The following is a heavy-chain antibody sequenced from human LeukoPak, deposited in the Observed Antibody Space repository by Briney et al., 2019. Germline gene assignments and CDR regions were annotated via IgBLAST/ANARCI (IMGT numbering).Heavy chain of an antibody. J-gene: IGHJ3*02. Sequence: GGSLRLSCAASGFTVSSNYMSWVRQAPGKGPEWVSIIYSGGSTFYADSVKGRFTISRDNSKNTLYLQMNSLRAEDTAVYYCARGGSYLSAFDIRGQGTMVTVSS. D-gene: IGHD1-26*01. CDR1: GFTVSSNY. CDR3: ARGGSYLSAFDI. CDR2: IYSGGST. V-gene: IGHV3-53*01.